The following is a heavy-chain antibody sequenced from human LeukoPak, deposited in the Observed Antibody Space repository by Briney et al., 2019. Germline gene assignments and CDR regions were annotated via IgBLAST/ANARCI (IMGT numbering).Heavy chain of an antibody. CDR1: GGSISSGSHY. CDR2: IYTSGST. D-gene: IGHD5-12*01. CDR3: ARDGDSGSDY. V-gene: IGHV4-61*02. J-gene: IGHJ4*02. Sequence: PSQTLSLTCTVSGGSISSGSHYWSWIRQPAGKGLEWIGRIYTSGSTNYNPSLKSRVTISVDTSKNQFSLKLSSVTAADTAVYYCARDGDSGSDYWGQGTLVTVSS.